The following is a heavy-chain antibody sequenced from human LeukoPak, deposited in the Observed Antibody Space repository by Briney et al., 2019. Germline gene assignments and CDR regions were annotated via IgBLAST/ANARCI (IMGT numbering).Heavy chain of an antibody. CDR1: GYTFTSYG. D-gene: IGHD3-9*01. V-gene: IGHV1-18*01. CDR2: ISAYNGNT. CDR3: ARDFYDFLTGYYIGY. J-gene: IGHJ4*02. Sequence: GASVKVSCKASGYTFTSYGINWVRQAPGQGLEWMGWISAYNGNTQYAQKLQDRVTMTTDTSTSTAYMELRSLRSDDTAVYYCARDFYDFLTGYYIGYWGQGTLATVSS.